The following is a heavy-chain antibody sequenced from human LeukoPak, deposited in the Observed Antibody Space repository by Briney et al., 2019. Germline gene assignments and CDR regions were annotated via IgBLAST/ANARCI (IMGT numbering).Heavy chain of an antibody. CDR2: IKPDGSEK. V-gene: IGHV3-7*05. Sequence: GGSLRLSCAASGFTFSTYWMSWVRQAPGKGLEWVANIKPDGSEKYYVDSVKGRFTFSRDNAKNSLYLQMNSLRAEDTAVCYCARGQSWAFDYWGQGTLVTVSS. D-gene: IGHD1-26*01. J-gene: IGHJ4*02. CDR1: GFTFSTYW. CDR3: ARGQSWAFDY.